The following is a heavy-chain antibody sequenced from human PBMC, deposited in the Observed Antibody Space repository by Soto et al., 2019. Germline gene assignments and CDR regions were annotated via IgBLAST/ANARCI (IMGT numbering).Heavy chain of an antibody. D-gene: IGHD6-13*01. J-gene: IGHJ6*02. CDR1: GGSISSYY. V-gene: IGHV4-59*01. CDR3: ARSVYSSSWYDYYYGMDV. CDR2: IYYSGST. Sequence: SETLSLTCTVSGGSISSYYWSWIRQPPGKGLEWIGYIYYSGSTNYTPSLKSRVTISVDTSKNLFSLKLSSVTAADTAVFYCARSVYSSSWYDYYYGMDVWGQGTTVTVSS.